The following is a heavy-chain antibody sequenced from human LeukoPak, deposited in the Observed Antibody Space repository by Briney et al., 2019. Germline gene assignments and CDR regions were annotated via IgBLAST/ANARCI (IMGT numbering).Heavy chain of an antibody. CDR1: GYRFTSYW. CDR3: ARHVRHGSAFSYFDP. V-gene: IGHV5-51*01. CDR2: IYPGDSDT. Sequence: GESLKISCKCSGYRFTSYWIVWVRQMPGKGLGWMGIIYPGDSDTKYSPSFQGQVTISADKSISTAYLQWSSLKAPDSAMYYCARHVRHGSAFSYFDPWGQGTLVTVSS. J-gene: IGHJ5*02.